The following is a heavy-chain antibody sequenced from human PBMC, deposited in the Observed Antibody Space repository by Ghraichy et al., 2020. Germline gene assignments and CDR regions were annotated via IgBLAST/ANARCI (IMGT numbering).Heavy chain of an antibody. D-gene: IGHD6-19*01. Sequence: ASVKVSCKASGYTFTSYGISWVRQAPGQGLEWMGWISAYNGNTNYAQKLQGRVTMTTDTSTSTAYMELRSLRSDDTAVYYCARVFNIAVYSVFDYWGQGTLVTVSS. J-gene: IGHJ4*02. V-gene: IGHV1-18*04. CDR1: GYTFTSYG. CDR3: ARVFNIAVYSVFDY. CDR2: ISAYNGNT.